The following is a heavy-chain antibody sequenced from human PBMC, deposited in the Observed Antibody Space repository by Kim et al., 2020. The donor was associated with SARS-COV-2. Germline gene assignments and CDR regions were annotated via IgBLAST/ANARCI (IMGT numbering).Heavy chain of an antibody. CDR2: IYPGDSDT. D-gene: IGHD2-2*01. CDR3: AKNLGYCSSTSCPKFYYGMDA. J-gene: IGHJ6*02. V-gene: IGHV5-51*01. CDR1: GYSFTSYW. Sequence: GESLKISCKGSGYSFTSYWIGWVRQMPGKGLEWMGIIYPGDSDTRYSPSFQGQVTISADKSISTAYLQWSSLKASDTAMYYCAKNLGYCSSTSCPKFYYGMDAWGQGTTVTVSS.